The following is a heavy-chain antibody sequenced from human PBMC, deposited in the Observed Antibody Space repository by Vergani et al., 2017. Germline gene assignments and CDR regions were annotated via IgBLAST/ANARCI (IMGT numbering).Heavy chain of an antibody. V-gene: IGHV1-69*02. CDR1: GGTFSSYT. J-gene: IGHJ6*02. Sequence: QVQLVQSGAEVKKPGSSVKVSCKASGGTFSSYTISWVRQAPGQGLEWLGRIIPMFGIANYAQKFQGRVTITADKSSSAAYMEVSSLRSDDTAVYYCAASNSGSYYHRRPPTRYYSMDVWGQGTTVTVSS. CDR3: AASNSGSYYHRRPPTRYYSMDV. D-gene: IGHD1-26*01. CDR2: IIPMFGIA.